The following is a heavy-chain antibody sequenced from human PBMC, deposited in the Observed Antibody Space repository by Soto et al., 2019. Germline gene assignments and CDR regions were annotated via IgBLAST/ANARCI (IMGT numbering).Heavy chain of an antibody. CDR3: ARRVAVTSIPQVSYYYYGLDV. V-gene: IGHV1-69*01. D-gene: IGHD2-21*02. J-gene: IGHJ6*02. CDR1: GGPFNSYA. CDR2: IIPLFGTT. Sequence: QVQLVQSGAEVKKPESSVKVSCKASGGPFNSYAIAWVRQAPGQGLEWMGGIIPLFGTTNYAQKFQGRVTITADESTTTAFMELSSLRSEDTAVYYCARRVAVTSIPQVSYYYYGLDVWGQGTTVTFSS.